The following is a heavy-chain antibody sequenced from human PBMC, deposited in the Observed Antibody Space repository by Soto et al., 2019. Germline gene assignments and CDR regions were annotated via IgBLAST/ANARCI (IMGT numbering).Heavy chain of an antibody. CDR2: ISDFEGHI. CDR3: ARDYDRWGEDSFDP. CDR1: GYTFTNYG. D-gene: IGHD3-16*01. J-gene: IGHJ5*02. Sequence: QVELVQSGAEMKKPGASVKVSCKASGYTFTNYGISWVRQAPGQGLEWMGWISDFEGHINYAQKFRGRVTLTIDTXXSTAYMDLRSLTSDDAAIYYCARDYDRWGEDSFDPWGQGTLVTVSS. V-gene: IGHV1-18*01.